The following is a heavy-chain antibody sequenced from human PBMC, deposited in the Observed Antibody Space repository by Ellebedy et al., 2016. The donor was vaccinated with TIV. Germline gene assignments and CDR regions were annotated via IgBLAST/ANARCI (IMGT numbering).Heavy chain of an antibody. CDR3: VKDSYVTDV. J-gene: IGHJ6*02. CDR2: FSRSGAT. CDR1: GFTFSTYA. V-gene: IGHV3-23*01. Sequence: GGSLRLXXAASGFTFSTYAMAWVRQAPGKGLEWVSTFSRSGATVYADSVKGRFTISRDNSKNTLYLQMSSLRAEDTAVYYCVKDSYVTDVWGQGTTVTVSS.